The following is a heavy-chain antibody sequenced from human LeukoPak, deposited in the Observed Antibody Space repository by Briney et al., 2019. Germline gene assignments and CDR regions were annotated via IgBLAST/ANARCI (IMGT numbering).Heavy chain of an antibody. V-gene: IGHV3-11*04. D-gene: IGHD2-2*01. CDR2: ISSSGSTI. CDR1: GFTFSDYY. J-gene: IGHJ4*02. Sequence: GSLRLSCAASGFTFSDYYMSWIRQAPGEGLEWVSYISSSGSTIYYADSVKGRFTISRDNAKNSLYLQMNSLRAEDTAVYYCARIVVPDTYYFDYWGQGTLVTVSS. CDR3: ARIVVPDTYYFDY.